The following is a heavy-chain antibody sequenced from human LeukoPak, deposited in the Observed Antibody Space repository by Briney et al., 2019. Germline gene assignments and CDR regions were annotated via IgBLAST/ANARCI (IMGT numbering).Heavy chain of an antibody. Sequence: ASVKVSCKASGYTFTGYYMHRVRQAPGQGLEWMGWINPNSGGTNYAQKFKGRVTMTRDTSISTAYMELSRLRSDDTAVYYCARDTNDSSGPVDYWGQGTLVTVSS. D-gene: IGHD3-22*01. V-gene: IGHV1-2*02. CDR3: ARDTNDSSGPVDY. CDR1: GYTFTGYY. CDR2: INPNSGGT. J-gene: IGHJ4*02.